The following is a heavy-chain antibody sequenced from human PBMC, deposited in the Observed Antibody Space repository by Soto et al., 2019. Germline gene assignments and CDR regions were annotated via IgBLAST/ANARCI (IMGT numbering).Heavy chain of an antibody. D-gene: IGHD2-15*01. CDR2: IIPILGIA. Sequence: SVKVSCKASGGTFSSYTISWVRQAPGQGLEWMGRIIPILGIANYAQKFQGRVTITADKSTSTAYMELSSLRSEDTAVYYCASLYCSGGSCYIGYWGQGTLVTVSS. J-gene: IGHJ4*02. CDR3: ASLYCSGGSCYIGY. CDR1: GGTFSSYT. V-gene: IGHV1-69*02.